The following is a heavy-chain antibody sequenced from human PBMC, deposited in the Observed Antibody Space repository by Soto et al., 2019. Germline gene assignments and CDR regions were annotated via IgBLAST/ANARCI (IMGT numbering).Heavy chain of an antibody. CDR3: ARAGGSLDGAGDP. V-gene: IGHV3-30-3*01. D-gene: IGHD1-26*01. CDR1: GFTFSMYV. J-gene: IGHJ5*02. CDR2: MAYEGTRE. Sequence: QVQLVESGGGVVEPGRSLRLSCAASGFTFSMYVMHWVRQAPGKGLGWVAVMAYEGTREYYGDSVKGRFFVSRDKSKNTLDLQMNSLRPEDTAVYYWARAGGSLDGAGDPWGQGALVTGPS.